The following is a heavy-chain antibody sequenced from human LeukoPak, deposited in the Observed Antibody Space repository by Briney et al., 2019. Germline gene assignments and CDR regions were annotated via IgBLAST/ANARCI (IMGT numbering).Heavy chain of an antibody. CDR1: GFTFSNYA. CDR2: VSGSGGAT. Sequence: GGSLRLSCAASGFTFSNYAMSWVRQAPGKGLEWVSGVSGSGGATYYADSVKGRFTISRDNAKNSLYLQMNSLRAEDTAVYYCARDGVLRFLEWLFDYYGMDVWGQGTTVTVSS. D-gene: IGHD3-3*01. V-gene: IGHV3-23*01. CDR3: ARDGVLRFLEWLFDYYGMDV. J-gene: IGHJ6*02.